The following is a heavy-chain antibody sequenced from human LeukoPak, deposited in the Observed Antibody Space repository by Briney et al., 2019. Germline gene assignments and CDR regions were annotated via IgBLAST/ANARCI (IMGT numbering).Heavy chain of an antibody. J-gene: IGHJ4*02. CDR3: ARDHYYDSSGYYYPLFDY. CDR1: GFTFSDYW. V-gene: IGHV3-74*01. Sequence: QPGGSLRLSCAASGFTFSDYWMHWVRQAPGKGLVWVSRIKTDGSDTSYADSVKGRFTISRDNAKNSLYLQMNSLRAEDTAVYYCARDHYYDSSGYYYPLFDYWGQGTLVTVSS. D-gene: IGHD3-22*01. CDR2: IKTDGSDT.